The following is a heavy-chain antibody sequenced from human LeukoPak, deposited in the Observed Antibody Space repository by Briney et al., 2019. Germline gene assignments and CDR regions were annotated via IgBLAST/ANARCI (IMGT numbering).Heavy chain of an antibody. CDR1: GDYISSGAYY. V-gene: IGHV4-30-2*01. J-gene: IGHJ4*02. CDR3: VRDVSQRRQFDY. CDR2: FYGSGSA. Sequence: NPSETLSLTCTVSGDYISSGAYYWSWIRQPPGKGLEWIGYFYGSGSASYNPSLKSRVTISVDRSNNQFSLKMSSVTAADTAVYYCVRDVSQRRQFDYWGQGTLVTVSS. D-gene: IGHD1-1*01.